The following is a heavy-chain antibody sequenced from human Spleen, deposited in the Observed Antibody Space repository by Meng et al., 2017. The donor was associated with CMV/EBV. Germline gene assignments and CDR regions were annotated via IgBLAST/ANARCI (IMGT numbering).Heavy chain of an antibody. CDR3: AKQNYYGSGSYYNAVGYFDY. D-gene: IGHD3-10*01. CDR1: GFTFSSYA. J-gene: IGHJ4*02. Sequence: LSLTCAASGFTFSSYAMSWVRQAPGKGLEWVSAISGSGGSTYYADSVKGRFTISRDNSKNTLYLQMNSLRAEDTAVYYCAKQNYYGSGSYYNAVGYFDYWGQGTLVTVSS. V-gene: IGHV3-23*01. CDR2: ISGSGGST.